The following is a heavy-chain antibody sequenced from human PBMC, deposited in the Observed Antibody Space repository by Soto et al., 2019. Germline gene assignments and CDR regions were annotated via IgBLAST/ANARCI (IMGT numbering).Heavy chain of an antibody. CDR3: ARVSRGVYYDFWGGLYGMDV. CDR1: GGSISGYY. J-gene: IGHJ6*02. Sequence: PSETLSLTCTVSGGSISGYYWSWIRQPPGKGLEWIGYIYYSGSTNYNPSLKSRVTISVDTSKNQFSLKLSSVTAADTAVYYCARVSRGVYYDFWGGLYGMDVWGQGTTVTVSS. D-gene: IGHD3-3*01. CDR2: IYYSGST. V-gene: IGHV4-59*12.